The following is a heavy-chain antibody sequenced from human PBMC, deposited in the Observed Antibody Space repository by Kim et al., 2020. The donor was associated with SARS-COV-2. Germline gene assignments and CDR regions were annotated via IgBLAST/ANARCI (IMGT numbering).Heavy chain of an antibody. D-gene: IGHD3-10*01. J-gene: IGHJ6*02. Sequence: GGSLRLSCEGFGFSVSIYNVKWVRQAPGKGLEWVSLIYSTSNKIYLEDSESGWIIISSDTDKKLLYQIMNRLRDEEAAVYYWARQSGVGVSMGVWGLVT. CDR1: GFSVSIYN. CDR2: IYSTSNKI. V-gene: IGHV3-48*02. CDR3: ARQSGVGVSMGV.